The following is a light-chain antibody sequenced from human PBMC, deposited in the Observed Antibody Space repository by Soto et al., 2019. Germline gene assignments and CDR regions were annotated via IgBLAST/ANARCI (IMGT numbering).Light chain of an antibody. CDR1: QSVGSS. CDR2: DSP. Sequence: VLAQSPATLSLSPWERATLSCRASQSVGSSSAWHQQKPGQAPRLLINDSPQRATRIPARFSGSGSGTDFTLTISSLEPEDFALYYCQHRNDWPLTFGGGTKGDIK. J-gene: IGKJ4*01. CDR3: QHRNDWPLT. V-gene: IGKV3-11*01.